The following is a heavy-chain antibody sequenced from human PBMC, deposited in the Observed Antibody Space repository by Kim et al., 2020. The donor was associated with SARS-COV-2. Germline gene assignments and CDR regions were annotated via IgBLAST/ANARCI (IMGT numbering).Heavy chain of an antibody. CDR3: TNLDSRLTADYFAY. D-gene: IGHD3-22*01. V-gene: IGHV3-30*18. J-gene: IGHJ4*02. CDR1: KFPFSSHG. Sequence: GGSLRLSCAASKFPFSSHGMHWVRQAPGKGLDWVGFISFDGSDKYYGDSVKGRFSISRDNSKNTLYLQMNSLRAEDTAVYYCTNLDSRLTADYFAYWGQGTLVTVSS. CDR2: ISFDGSDK.